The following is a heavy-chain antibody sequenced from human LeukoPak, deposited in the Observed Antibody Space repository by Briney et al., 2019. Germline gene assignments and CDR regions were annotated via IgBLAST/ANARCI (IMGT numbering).Heavy chain of an antibody. CDR1: GFTFSSYS. CDR3: ARGGEQWFDY. J-gene: IGHJ4*02. CDR2: ISSSSSYI. D-gene: IGHD6-19*01. V-gene: IGHV3-21*01. Sequence: RGSLRLSCAASGFTFSSYSMNWVRQAPGKGLEWVSSISSSSSYIYYADSVKGRFTISRDNAKNSLYLQMNSLRAEGTAVYYCARGGEQWFDYWGQGTLVTVSS.